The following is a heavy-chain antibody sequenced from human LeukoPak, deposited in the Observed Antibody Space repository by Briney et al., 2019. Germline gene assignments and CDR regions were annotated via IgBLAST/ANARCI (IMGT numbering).Heavy chain of an antibody. J-gene: IGHJ6*03. V-gene: IGHV1-8*01. CDR3: ARGISRGWLQSYYYYYYMDV. CDR1: GYTFTSYD. CDR2: MDPNSGNT. Sequence: ASVKVSCMASGYTFTSYDINWVRQATGQGLEWMGWMDPNSGNTGYAQKFQGRVTMTRNTSISTAYMELSSLRSEDTAVYYCARGISRGWLQSYYYYYYMDVWGKGTTVTVSS. D-gene: IGHD5-24*01.